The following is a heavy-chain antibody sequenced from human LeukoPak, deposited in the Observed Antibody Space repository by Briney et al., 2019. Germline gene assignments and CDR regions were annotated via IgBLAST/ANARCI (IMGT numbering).Heavy chain of an antibody. V-gene: IGHV1-69*13. D-gene: IGHD2-21*02. J-gene: IGHJ6*03. Sequence: ASVKVSCKASGGTFSSYAISWVRQAPGQGLEWMGGIIPIFGTANYAQKFQGRVTITADESMSTAYMELSSLRSEDTAVYYCASGICGGDCPYHKTRHYYYMDVWGKGTTVTVSS. CDR2: IIPIFGTA. CDR1: GGTFSSYA. CDR3: ASGICGGDCPYHKTRHYYYMDV.